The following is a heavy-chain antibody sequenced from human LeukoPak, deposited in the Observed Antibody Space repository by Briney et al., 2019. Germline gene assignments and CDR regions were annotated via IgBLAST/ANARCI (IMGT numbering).Heavy chain of an antibody. CDR1: GFTVSSNY. D-gene: IGHD2-2*01. V-gene: IGHV3-66*01. Sequence: GGSLRLSCAVSGFTVSSNYMSWVRQAPGKGLEWVSVIYTGGSTYYADSVKGRFTISRDNSKNTLYLQMDSLRAEDTAVYYCARDGIVVVPADQAYYYYMDVWGKGTTVTVSS. CDR3: ARDGIVVVPADQAYYYYMDV. CDR2: IYTGGST. J-gene: IGHJ6*03.